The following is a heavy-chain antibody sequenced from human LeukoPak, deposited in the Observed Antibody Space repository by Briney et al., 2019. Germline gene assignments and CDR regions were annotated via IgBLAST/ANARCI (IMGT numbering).Heavy chain of an antibody. D-gene: IGHD3-22*01. CDR1: GFTFSTYC. CDR3: AREPYYDSSGYYYDYYYYYYMDV. Sequence: GGTLRLPCAASGFTFSTYCMTWVRQAPGKGLEWVSAISGSGGSTYYADSVKGRFTISRDNSKNTLYLQMNSLKAEDTAVYYCAREPYYDSSGYYYDYYYYYYMDVWGKGTTVTVSS. CDR2: ISGSGGST. V-gene: IGHV3-23*01. J-gene: IGHJ6*03.